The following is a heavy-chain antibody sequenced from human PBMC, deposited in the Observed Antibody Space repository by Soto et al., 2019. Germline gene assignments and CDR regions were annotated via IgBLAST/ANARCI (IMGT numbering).Heavy chain of an antibody. J-gene: IGHJ5*02. CDR2: ISGSGGST. CDR3: AKDQIPYYDFWSGYEYNWFDP. Sequence: GGSLRLSCAASGFTFSSYAMSWVRQAPGKGLKWVSAISGSGGSTYYADSVKGRFTISRDNSKNTLYLQMNSLRAEDMAVYYCAKDQIPYYDFWSGYEYNWFDPWGQGTLVTVSS. D-gene: IGHD3-3*01. CDR1: GFTFSSYA. V-gene: IGHV3-23*01.